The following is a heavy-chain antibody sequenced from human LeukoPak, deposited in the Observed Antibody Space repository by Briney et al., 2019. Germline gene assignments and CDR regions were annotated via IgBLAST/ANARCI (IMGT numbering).Heavy chain of an antibody. CDR1: GYTFTGYY. CDR3: ATRSDILTDY. CDR2: INPNSGGT. D-gene: IGHD3-9*01. V-gene: IGHV1-2*06. Sequence: ASVKVSCKASGYTFTGYYMHWVRQAPGQGREWMGRINPNSGGTNYAQKFQGRVTMTRDTSISTAYMELSRLRSDDTAVYYCATRSDILTDYWGQGTLVTVSS. J-gene: IGHJ4*02.